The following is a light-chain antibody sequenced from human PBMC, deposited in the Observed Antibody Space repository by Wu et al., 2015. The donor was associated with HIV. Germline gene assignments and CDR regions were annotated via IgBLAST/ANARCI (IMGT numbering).Light chain of an antibody. Sequence: IVMTQSPATLSVSPGERATLSCRASQSVSSNLAWYQQKPGQAPRLLIYGASTRATGIPARISGSGSGTEFTLTISSMQSEDFAVYYCQQYNNWLSFGQGTKVEIK. CDR1: QSVSSN. CDR3: QQYNNWLS. V-gene: IGKV3-15*01. CDR2: GAS. J-gene: IGKJ1*01.